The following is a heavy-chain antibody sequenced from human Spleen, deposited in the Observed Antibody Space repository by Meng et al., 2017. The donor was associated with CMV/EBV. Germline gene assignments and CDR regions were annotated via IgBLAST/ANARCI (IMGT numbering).Heavy chain of an antibody. J-gene: IGHJ4*02. CDR3: ARSPRGGCGSTSCYTERPFDY. V-gene: IGHV4-39*01. Sequence: SYYWGRIRQPPGKGLEWIGSIYYSGSTYYNPSLKSRVTISVDTSKNQFSLKLSSVTAADTAVYYCARSPRGGCGSTSCYTERPFDYWGQGTLVTVSS. CDR2: IYYSGST. CDR1: SYY. D-gene: IGHD2-2*02.